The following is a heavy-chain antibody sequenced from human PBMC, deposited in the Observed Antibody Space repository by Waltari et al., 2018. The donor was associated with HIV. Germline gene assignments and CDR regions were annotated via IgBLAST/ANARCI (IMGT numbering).Heavy chain of an antibody. V-gene: IGHV1-2*02. CDR1: GYTFIGYF. J-gene: IGHJ4*01. CDR3: HRPWDSDHWGSDL. CDR2: LNPRSGDT. Sequence: SLRVSCRASGYTFIGYFIHWVRQAPGQGLEWMGDLNPRSGDTEYAQKFRGRVTLTGDTSVNTAYLDLKGLRFDDTATYFCHRPWDSDHWGSDLWGQGTLVIVS. D-gene: IGHD3-16*01.